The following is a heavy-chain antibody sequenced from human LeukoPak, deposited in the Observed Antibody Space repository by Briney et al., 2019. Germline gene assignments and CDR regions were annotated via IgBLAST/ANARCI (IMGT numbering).Heavy chain of an antibody. D-gene: IGHD6-19*01. J-gene: IGHJ3*02. CDR3: ARVSGSGWSRAFDI. Sequence: PSETLSLTCTVSGVSISSYYWSWIRQPAGKGLEWIGRIYTSGSTNYNPSLKSRVTMSVDTSKNQFSLKLSSVTAADTAVYYCARVSGSGWSRAFDIWGQGTMVTVSS. CDR1: GVSISSYY. CDR2: IYTSGST. V-gene: IGHV4-4*07.